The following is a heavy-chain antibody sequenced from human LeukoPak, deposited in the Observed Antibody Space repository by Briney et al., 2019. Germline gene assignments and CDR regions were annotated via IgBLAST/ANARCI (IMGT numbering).Heavy chain of an antibody. D-gene: IGHD3-9*01. V-gene: IGHV4-34*01. CDR2: INHSGST. CDR1: GGSFSGYY. CDR3: ARSLSYDILTGYSKSFDY. J-gene: IGHJ4*02. Sequence: NSSETLSLTCAVYGGSFSGYYWSWIRQPPGKGLEWIGEINHSGSTNYNLSLKSRVTISVDTSKNQFSLKLSSVTAADTAVYYCARSLSYDILTGYSKSFDYWGQGTLVTVSS.